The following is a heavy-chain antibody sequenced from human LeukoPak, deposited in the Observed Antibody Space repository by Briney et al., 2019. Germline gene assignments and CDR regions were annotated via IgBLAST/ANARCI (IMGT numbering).Heavy chain of an antibody. CDR1: GFTFRSHE. Sequence: PGGSLRLSCAVSGFTFRSHEMNWVRQAPGKGLEWISYISTSGSIIYYADSVKGRFTISRDNARNSLFLQMGSLKVEDTAVYYCARASYNSDWYFDQWGHGTLVTVSS. D-gene: IGHD6-19*01. V-gene: IGHV3-48*03. J-gene: IGHJ4*01. CDR3: ARASYNSDWYFDQ. CDR2: ISTSGSII.